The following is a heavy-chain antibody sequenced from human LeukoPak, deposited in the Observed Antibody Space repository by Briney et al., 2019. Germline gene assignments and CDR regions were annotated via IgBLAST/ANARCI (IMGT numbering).Heavy chain of an antibody. CDR2: IRYDGSNK. CDR3: ARDDLIENYRFDP. V-gene: IGHV3-30*02. Sequence: RPGGSLRLSCAASGFTFSSYGMHWVRQAPGKGLEWVAFIRYDGSNKYYADSVKGRFTISRDNSKNTLYLQMNSLRAEDTAVYYCARDDLIENYRFDPWGQGTLVTVSS. J-gene: IGHJ5*02. CDR1: GFTFSSYG. D-gene: IGHD1-7*01.